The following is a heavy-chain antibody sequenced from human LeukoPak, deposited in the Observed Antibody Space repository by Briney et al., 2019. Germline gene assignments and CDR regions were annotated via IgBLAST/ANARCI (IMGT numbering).Heavy chain of an antibody. CDR2: ISIYSGNT. CDR3: ARDLGDYIVVVPAASEFDP. Sequence: GASVKVSCKASGYTFSSYGISWVRQAPGQGLEWMGWISIYSGNTRYIEDLQGRLTMTTDTSTNTAYMELRSLRSDDTAVYYCARDLGDYIVVVPAASEFDPWGQGTLVTVSS. V-gene: IGHV1-18*01. J-gene: IGHJ5*02. D-gene: IGHD2-2*01. CDR1: GYTFSSYG.